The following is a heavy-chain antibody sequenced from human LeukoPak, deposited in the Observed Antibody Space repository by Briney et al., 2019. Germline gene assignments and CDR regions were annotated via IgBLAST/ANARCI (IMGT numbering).Heavy chain of an antibody. V-gene: IGHV3-33*01. Sequence: PGGSLRLSCAASGFTFSSYGMHWVRQAPGKGLEWVAVMWDDGTNEYYVESVRGRFTISRDNGKRTLYLQMNSLRVEDTAVYYCARDNFQYDFWSGYYGLDYWGQGTLVTVSS. CDR3: ARDNFQYDFWSGYYGLDY. CDR1: GFTFSSYG. D-gene: IGHD3-3*01. CDR2: MWDDGTNE. J-gene: IGHJ4*02.